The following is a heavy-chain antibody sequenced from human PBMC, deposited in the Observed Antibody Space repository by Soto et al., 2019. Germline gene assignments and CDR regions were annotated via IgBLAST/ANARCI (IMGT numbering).Heavy chain of an antibody. CDR1: GFTFSSYA. CDR2: ISGSGGST. Sequence: GGSLRLSCAASGFTFSSYAMSWVRQAPGKGLEWVSAISGSGGSTYYADSVKGRFTISRDNSKNTLYLQMNSLRVEDTAVNYCARDWQSNIRSWFDTWGQGTLVNVFS. V-gene: IGHV3-23*01. J-gene: IGHJ5*02. D-gene: IGHD6-19*01. CDR3: ARDWQSNIRSWFDT.